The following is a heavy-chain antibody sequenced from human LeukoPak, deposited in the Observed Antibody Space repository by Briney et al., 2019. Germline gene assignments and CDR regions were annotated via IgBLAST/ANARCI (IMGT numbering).Heavy chain of an antibody. CDR1: GGSISSYY. CDR3: ARGYSYGLGEDHGFDY. J-gene: IGHJ4*02. Sequence: KSSETLSLTCTVSGGSISSYYWSWIRQPPGKGLEWIGYIYYSGSTNYNPSLKSRVTISVDTSKNQFSLKLSSVTAADTAVYYCARGYSYGLGEDHGFDYWGQGTLVTVSS. D-gene: IGHD5-18*01. CDR2: IYYSGST. V-gene: IGHV4-59*01.